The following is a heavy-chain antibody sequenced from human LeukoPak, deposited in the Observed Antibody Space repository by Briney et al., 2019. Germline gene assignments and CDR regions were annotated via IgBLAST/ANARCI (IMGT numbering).Heavy chain of an antibody. Sequence: SDTLSLTCTVSGRSITTSSDYWARSRRPPGKGLEWIRIIYYSGSTSYHPSLKGRVPMSVATSKTQFSLKLSSVTAADPAVYYCARAFRARYFDLWGRGTLVTVSS. D-gene: IGHD2/OR15-2a*01. CDR1: GRSITTSSDY. J-gene: IGHJ2*01. V-gene: IGHV4-39*01. CDR3: ARAFRARYFDL. CDR2: IYYSGST.